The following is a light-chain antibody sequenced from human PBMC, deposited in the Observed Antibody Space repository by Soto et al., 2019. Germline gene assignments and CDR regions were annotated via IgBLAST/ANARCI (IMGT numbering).Light chain of an antibody. CDR1: QSISSY. Sequence: DIQMTQSPSSLSASVGDRVTITCRASQSISSYLNWYQQKPGKAPKLLIYAASSVQSVVPSRFSGSGSGTDFTLTISSLQPEDFATYYCQQSYSTPYTFGQGTTLEIK. J-gene: IGKJ2*01. V-gene: IGKV1-39*01. CDR2: AAS. CDR3: QQSYSTPYT.